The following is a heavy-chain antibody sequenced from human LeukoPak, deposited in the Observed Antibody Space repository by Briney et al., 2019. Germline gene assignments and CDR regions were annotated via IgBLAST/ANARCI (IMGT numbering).Heavy chain of an antibody. CDR3: ARDGGYTYGHTFDY. D-gene: IGHD5-18*01. V-gene: IGHV3-21*01. Sequence: GGSLRLSCAASGFTFSSYSMNWVRQAPGKGLEWVPSISSSSSYIYYADSVKGRFTISRDNSKNTLYLQMNNLRAEDTALYYCARDGGYTYGHTFDYWGQGTLVTVSS. J-gene: IGHJ4*02. CDR2: ISSSSSYI. CDR1: GFTFSSYS.